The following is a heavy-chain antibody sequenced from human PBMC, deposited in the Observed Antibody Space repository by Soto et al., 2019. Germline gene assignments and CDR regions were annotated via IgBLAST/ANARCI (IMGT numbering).Heavy chain of an antibody. CDR1: GFTFSSYA. Sequence: EVQLVESGGGLVQPGGSLRLSCAASGFTFSSYAMHWVRQAPGKGLEYVSAISSNGGSTYYANSVKGRFTISRDNSKXXXXXXXXXXXXXXXXXXXXXXXGPXARSAFDI. CDR2: ISSNGGST. J-gene: IGHJ3*02. V-gene: IGHV3-64*01. CDR3: XXXGPXARSAFDI.